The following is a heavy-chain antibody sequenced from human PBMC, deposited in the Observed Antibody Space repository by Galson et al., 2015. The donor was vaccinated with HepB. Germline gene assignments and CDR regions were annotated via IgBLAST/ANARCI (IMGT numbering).Heavy chain of an antibody. CDR1: GFTVSSNY. Sequence: SLRLSCAASGFTVSSNYMSWVRQAPGKGLEWVSVIYSGGSTYYADSVKGRFTISRDNSKNTLYFQMNSLRAEDTAVYYCARDSGGLLNWGGFTGYFDPWGRGTLVTVSS. CDR3: ARDSGGLLNWGGFTGYFDP. D-gene: IGHD7-27*01. J-gene: IGHJ2*01. CDR2: IYSGGST. V-gene: IGHV3-66*01.